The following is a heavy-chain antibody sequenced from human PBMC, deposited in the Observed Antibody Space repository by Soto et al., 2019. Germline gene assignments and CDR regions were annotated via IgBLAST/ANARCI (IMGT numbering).Heavy chain of an antibody. CDR3: ARGGSSWLRGAFDI. CDR2: IYYSGST. CDR1: GGSISSGDYY. V-gene: IGHV4-30-4*01. J-gene: IGHJ3*02. Sequence: SETLSLTCTVSGGSISSGDYYWSWIRQPPGKGLEWIGYIYYSGSTYYNPSLKSQVTISVDTSKNQFSLKLSSVTAADTAVYYCARGGSSWLRGAFDIWGQGTMVTVSS. D-gene: IGHD6-13*01.